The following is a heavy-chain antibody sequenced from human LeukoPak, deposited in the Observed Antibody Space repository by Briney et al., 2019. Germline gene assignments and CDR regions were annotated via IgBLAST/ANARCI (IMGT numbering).Heavy chain of an antibody. CDR2: MNPNSGNT. CDR1: GYTFTNYD. J-gene: IGHJ4*02. Sequence: GASVKVSCKASGYTFTNYDINWVRQATGQGLEWTGWMNPNSGNTGYAQKFKGRVTMTRNTSISTAYMELSSLRSEDTAVYYCARGRRYSGYDAFGYWGQGTLVTVSS. V-gene: IGHV1-8*01. CDR3: ARGRRYSGYDAFGY. D-gene: IGHD5-12*01.